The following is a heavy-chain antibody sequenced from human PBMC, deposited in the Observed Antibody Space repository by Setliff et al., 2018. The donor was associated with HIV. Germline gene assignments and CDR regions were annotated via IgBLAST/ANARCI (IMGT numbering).Heavy chain of an antibody. J-gene: IGHJ4*02. CDR3: ARVKTGDPLYFDH. CDR2: INAGNGNT. CDR1: GYTFTNYA. V-gene: IGHV1-3*03. Sequence: ASVKVSCKVSGYTFTNYAMHWVRQAPGQRLEWMGWINAGNGNTKYSQEFQGRVTITSDTYASTAYLELSSLKSEDMAVYYCARVKTGDPLYFDHWGQGTLVTVSS. D-gene: IGHD7-27*01.